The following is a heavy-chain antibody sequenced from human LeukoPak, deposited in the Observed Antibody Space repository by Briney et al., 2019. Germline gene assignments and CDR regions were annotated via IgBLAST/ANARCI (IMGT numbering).Heavy chain of an antibody. CDR2: INPSGGST. CDR1: GYTFTGYY. Sequence: GASVKVSCKASGYTFTGYYMHWVRQAPGQGLEWMGIINPSGGSTSYAQNFQGRVTMTRDTSTSTVYMELYSLRSDDTAVYYCARDLTYQLFLDYWGQGTLVTVSS. V-gene: IGHV1-46*01. J-gene: IGHJ4*02. D-gene: IGHD2-2*01. CDR3: ARDLTYQLFLDY.